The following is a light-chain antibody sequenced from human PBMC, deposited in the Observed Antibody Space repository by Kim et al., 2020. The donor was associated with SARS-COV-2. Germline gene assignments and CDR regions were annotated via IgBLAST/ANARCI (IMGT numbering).Light chain of an antibody. CDR2: TDN. CDR1: RSNIGSNT. CDR3: AAWDDSLSGRV. Sequence: QSVLNQPPSASGTPGQRVTISCSGSRSNIGSNTVNWYQHLPGTAPKVLMYTDNERPSGVPDRFSGSKSGTSASLVISALQSEDEADYYCAAWDDSLSGRVFGGGTKLTVL. J-gene: IGLJ3*02. V-gene: IGLV1-44*01.